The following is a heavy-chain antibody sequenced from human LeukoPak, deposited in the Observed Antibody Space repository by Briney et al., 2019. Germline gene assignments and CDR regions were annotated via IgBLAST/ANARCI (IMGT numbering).Heavy chain of an antibody. CDR3: ARAAHGVRGVTENYYMDV. V-gene: IGHV3-23*01. CDR2: ISGSGGAGT. D-gene: IGHD3-10*01. Sequence: GGSLRLSCAGSGFTFSSYAMSWVRQAPGKGLEWVSTISGSGGAGTYYADSVKGRFTISRDNAKNSLYLQMNSLRAEDTAVYYCARAAHGVRGVTENYYMDVWGKGTTVTVSS. J-gene: IGHJ6*03. CDR1: GFTFSSYA.